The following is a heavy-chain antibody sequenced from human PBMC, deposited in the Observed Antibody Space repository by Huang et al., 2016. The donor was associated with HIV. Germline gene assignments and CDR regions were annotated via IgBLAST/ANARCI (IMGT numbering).Heavy chain of an antibody. Sequence: EVQLVQSGVELKKPGESLKISCRASGYTFTHYWIGWVRQMPGKGLEWMGIGYPGDSDTSYSPSFQGQVTISADKSVNTAYLQWGGLKASDTAIYYCARFSHKRSTHESGFGYWGQGTLVTVSS. CDR1: GYTFTHYW. D-gene: IGHD2-2*01. CDR2: GYPGDSDT. V-gene: IGHV5-51*01. CDR3: ARFSHKRSTHESGFGY. J-gene: IGHJ4*02.